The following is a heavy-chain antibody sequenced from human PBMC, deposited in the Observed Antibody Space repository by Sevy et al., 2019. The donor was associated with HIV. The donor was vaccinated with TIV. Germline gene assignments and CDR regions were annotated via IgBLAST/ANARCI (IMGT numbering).Heavy chain of an antibody. V-gene: IGHV3-23*01. Sequence: GGSLRLSCIVSGFTFRNYYMSWVRQAPGKGLEWVSVISDTGGYTSYTDSVKGRFTISRDNSKNTLYLQMNSLRVEDTAIYYCANRAGPICDNWGQGTLVTVSS. CDR3: ANRAGPICDN. CDR2: ISDTGGYT. J-gene: IGHJ4*02. CDR1: GFTFRNYY. D-gene: IGHD3-3*01.